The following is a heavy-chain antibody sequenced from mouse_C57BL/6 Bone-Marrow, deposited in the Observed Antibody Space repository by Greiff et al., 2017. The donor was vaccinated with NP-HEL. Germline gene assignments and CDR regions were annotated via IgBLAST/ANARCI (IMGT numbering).Heavy chain of an antibody. CDR1: GYTFTDYY. CDR2: INPYNGGT. J-gene: IGHJ4*01. Sequence: DVKLQESGPVLVKPGASVKMSCKASGYTFTDYYMNWVKQSHGKSLEWIGVINPYNGGTSYNQKFKGKATLTVDKSSSTAYMELNSLTSEDSAVYYCARGYYYAMDYWGQGTSVTVSS. CDR3: ARGYYYAMDY. V-gene: IGHV1-19*01.